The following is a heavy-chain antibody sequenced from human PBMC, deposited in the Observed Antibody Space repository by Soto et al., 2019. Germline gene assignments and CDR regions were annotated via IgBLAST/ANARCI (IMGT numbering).Heavy chain of an antibody. D-gene: IGHD2-15*01. CDR1: GFTFSSYG. Sequence: QVQLVESGGGVVQPGRSLRLSCAASGFTFSSYGMHWVRQAPGKGLELVAVIWYDGSNKYYADSVKGRFTISRDNSKNTLYLQMNSLRAEDTAVYYCARDLVAVASKRYYYYGMDVWGQWTTVTVSS. CDR3: ARDLVAVASKRYYYYGMDV. CDR2: IWYDGSNK. V-gene: IGHV3-33*01. J-gene: IGHJ6*02.